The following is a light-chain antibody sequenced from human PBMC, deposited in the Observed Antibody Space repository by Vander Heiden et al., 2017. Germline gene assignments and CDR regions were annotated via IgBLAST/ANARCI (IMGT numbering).Light chain of an antibody. V-gene: IGKV1-8*01. Sequence: IRMTQSPSSFSASTGDRVTITCRASQGTSSYLAWYQQKPGKAPKLLIYAASTLQSGVPSRFSGSGSGTDFTLTISCLQSEDFATYYCQQYDSYPHAFGGGTKVEIK. CDR2: AAS. J-gene: IGKJ4*01. CDR3: QQYDSYPHA. CDR1: QGTSSY.